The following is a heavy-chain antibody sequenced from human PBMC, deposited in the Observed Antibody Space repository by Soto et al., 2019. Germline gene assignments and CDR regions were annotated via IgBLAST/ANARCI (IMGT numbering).Heavy chain of an antibody. D-gene: IGHD3-22*01. CDR2: IKSKTHGGTT. CDR1: GFTFDNAW. CDR3: ATLPGLVVPGNFDR. Sequence: GGSLRLSCAASGFTFDNAWMSWFRQAPGKGLEWVGRIKSKTHGGTTEYAAAVKGRFTISRDDSKNTLYLQMNSLKTEDTAVYSCATLPGLVVPGNFDRWGQGTLVTVSS. V-gene: IGHV3-15*01. J-gene: IGHJ4*02.